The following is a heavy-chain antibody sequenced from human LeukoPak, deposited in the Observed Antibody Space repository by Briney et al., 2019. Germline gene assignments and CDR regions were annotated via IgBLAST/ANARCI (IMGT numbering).Heavy chain of an antibody. CDR3: ARRPRYSSGWYYFDS. D-gene: IGHD6-19*01. CDR2: INHSGST. V-gene: IGHV4-34*01. CDR1: GGSFSGDY. J-gene: IGHJ4*02. Sequence: PSETLSLTCAVYGGSFSGDYWNWIRQPPGKGLEWIGEINHSGSTNSNPSLKSRVTISVDRSKNQFSLKLSSVPAADTAVYYCARRPRYSSGWYYFDSWGQGTLVTVSS.